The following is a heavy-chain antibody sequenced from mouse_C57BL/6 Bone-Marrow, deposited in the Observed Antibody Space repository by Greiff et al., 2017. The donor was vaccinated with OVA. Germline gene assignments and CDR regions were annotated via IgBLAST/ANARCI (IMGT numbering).Heavy chain of an antibody. D-gene: IGHD2-4*01. CDR3: ARGIYDYVYDAMDD. Sequence: QVQLKESGAELARPGASVKLSCKASGYTFTSYGISWVKQRTGQGLEWLGEIYPRSGNTYYNEKFKGKATLPADKSSSTAYMALRSLTAEDSAVYFCARGIYDYVYDAMDDWGQGTSVTVAS. CDR1: GYTFTSYG. CDR2: IYPRSGNT. V-gene: IGHV1-81*01. J-gene: IGHJ4*01.